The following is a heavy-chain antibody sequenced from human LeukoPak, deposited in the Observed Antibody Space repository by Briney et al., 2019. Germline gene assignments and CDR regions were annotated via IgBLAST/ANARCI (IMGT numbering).Heavy chain of an antibody. J-gene: IGHJ4*02. D-gene: IGHD6-6*01. Sequence: PGGSLRLSXAASGFTFSSYGMHWVRQSPGKGLEWLAFIRYDGSNKYYADSVKGRFTISRDNSKNTLYLQMNSLRAEDTAVYYCAKPGIAARHFDYWGQGTLVTVSS. CDR2: IRYDGSNK. CDR3: AKPGIAARHFDY. V-gene: IGHV3-30*02. CDR1: GFTFSSYG.